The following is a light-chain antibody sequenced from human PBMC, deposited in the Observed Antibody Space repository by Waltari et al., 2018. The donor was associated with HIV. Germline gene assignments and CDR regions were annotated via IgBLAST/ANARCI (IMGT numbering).Light chain of an antibody. CDR2: EVT. CDR1: SSDIGAYKY. Sequence: QSALTQPASVSGSPGQSIAISCTGASSDIGAYKYVSWYQQYPGKPPKLIIYEVTNRPSGVSSRFSGSKSGNTASLTISGLQAEDEADYFCSSYAMTTTVLFGGGTKLTVL. CDR3: SSYAMTTTVL. J-gene: IGLJ2*01. V-gene: IGLV2-14*03.